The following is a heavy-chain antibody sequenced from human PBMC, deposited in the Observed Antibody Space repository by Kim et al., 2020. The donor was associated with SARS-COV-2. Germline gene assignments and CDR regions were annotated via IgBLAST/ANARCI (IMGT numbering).Heavy chain of an antibody. CDR3: ARDANYYDSSGHDY. CDR1: GFTFSSYS. V-gene: IGHV3-48*02. CDR2: ISSSSSTI. D-gene: IGHD3-22*01. J-gene: IGHJ4*02. Sequence: GGSLRLSCAASGFTFSSYSMNWVRQAPGKGLEWVSYISSSSSTIYYADSVKGRFTISRDNAKNSLYLQMNSLRDEDTAVYYCARDANYYDSSGHDYWGQGTLVTVSS.